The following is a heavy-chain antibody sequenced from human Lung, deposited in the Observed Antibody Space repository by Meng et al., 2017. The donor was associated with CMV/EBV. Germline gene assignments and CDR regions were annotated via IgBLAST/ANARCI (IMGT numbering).Heavy chain of an antibody. CDR2: IYSGGRST. V-gene: IGHV3-23*03. CDR3: AKMYCGTTSCYIFDF. D-gene: IGHD2-2*02. Sequence: GESLKISCAASGFTFSDFAMSWVRQAPGKGLEWVSVIYSGGRSTSYADSVKGRFTISRDNSKNTLYLQMNRLRADDTAVYYCAKMYCGTTSCYIFDFWGLGXLVTVSS. J-gene: IGHJ4*02. CDR1: GFTFSDFA.